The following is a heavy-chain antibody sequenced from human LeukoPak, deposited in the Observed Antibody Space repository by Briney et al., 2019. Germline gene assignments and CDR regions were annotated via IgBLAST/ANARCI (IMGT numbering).Heavy chain of an antibody. D-gene: IGHD2-15*01. J-gene: IGHJ6*02. CDR1: GGSISSYY. CDR3: ARDNRYCSGGSCYTNYYYYGMDV. CDR2: IYYSGST. V-gene: IGHV4-59*01. Sequence: SETLSLICTVSGGSISSYYWSWIRQPPGKGLEWIGYIYYSGSTNYNPSLKSRVTISVDTSKNQFSLKLSSVTAADTAVYYCARDNRYCSGGSCYTNYYYYGMDVWGQGTTVTVSS.